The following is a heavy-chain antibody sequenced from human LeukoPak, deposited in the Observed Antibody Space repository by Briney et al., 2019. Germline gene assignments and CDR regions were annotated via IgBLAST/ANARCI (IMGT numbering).Heavy chain of an antibody. J-gene: IGHJ6*02. CDR2: ITSSSDTI. Sequence: GGSLRLSCAASGFTFSSYNMNWVRQAPGKGLQWISYITSSSDTIYYADSVKGRFTISRDNSKNTLYLQMNSLRAEDTAVYYCARAAEVSPSYGMDVWGQGTTVTVSS. CDR1: GFTFSSYN. D-gene: IGHD2-15*01. V-gene: IGHV3-48*01. CDR3: ARAAEVSPSYGMDV.